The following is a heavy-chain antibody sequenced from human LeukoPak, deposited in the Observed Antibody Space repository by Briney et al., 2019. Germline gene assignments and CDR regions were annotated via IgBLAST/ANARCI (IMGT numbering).Heavy chain of an antibody. V-gene: IGHV3-9*01. Sequence: TGGSLRLSCAASGFTFDDYAMHWVRQAPGKGLEWVSGISWNSGSMGYADSVKGRFTISRDNAQKSLYLQMNSLRTEDTALYFCAKEFRESSDWYRDPLRYFYYGLNVWGQGTTVTVSS. CDR3: AKEFRESSDWYRDPLRYFYYGLNV. J-gene: IGHJ6*02. CDR2: ISWNSGSM. D-gene: IGHD6-19*01. CDR1: GFTFDDYA.